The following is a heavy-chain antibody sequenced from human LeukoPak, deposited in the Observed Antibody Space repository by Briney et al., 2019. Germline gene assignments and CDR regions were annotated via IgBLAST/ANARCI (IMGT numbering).Heavy chain of an antibody. CDR2: ITYDGSSE. Sequence: GGSLRLSCVASGFTFSNYGMHWVRQAPGKGLEWVATITYDGSSEYYADSVKDRFTVSRDNSKNTLYLQMSSLKTEDTAVYYCAKRGDGGHKSLEYWGQGTLVIVSS. CDR3: AKRGDGGHKSLEY. V-gene: IGHV3-30*18. J-gene: IGHJ4*02. D-gene: IGHD3-16*01. CDR1: GFTFSNYG.